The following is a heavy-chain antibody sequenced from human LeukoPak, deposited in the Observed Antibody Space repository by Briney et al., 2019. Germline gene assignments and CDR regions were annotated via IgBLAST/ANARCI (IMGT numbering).Heavy chain of an antibody. CDR1: GFTFSSYA. D-gene: IGHD5-24*01. Sequence: GESLRLSCAASGFTFSSYAMSWVRQAPGKGLEWVSVFYVGGATYYADSVKGRFTISRDNSENTLYLQMKSLRAEDTAVYYCARGDGYNFFDYWGQGTLVTVCS. V-gene: IGHV3-23*03. CDR2: FYVGGAT. CDR3: ARGDGYNFFDY. J-gene: IGHJ4*02.